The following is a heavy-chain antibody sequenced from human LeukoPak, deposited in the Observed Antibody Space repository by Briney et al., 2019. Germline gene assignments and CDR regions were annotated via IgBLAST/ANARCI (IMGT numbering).Heavy chain of an antibody. J-gene: IGHJ5*02. CDR1: GFTFTYYG. Sequence: HPGGSLRLSCAASGFTFTYYGMHWVRQAPGKGVEWVAFIRYEGNEKYYADSVKGRFTISRDNSKNTLYLEMNSLRLEDTAVYYCAKDLMRDRWFGESWGQGTLVTVSS. CDR3: AKDLMRDRWFGES. CDR2: IRYEGNEK. D-gene: IGHD3-10*01. V-gene: IGHV3-30*02.